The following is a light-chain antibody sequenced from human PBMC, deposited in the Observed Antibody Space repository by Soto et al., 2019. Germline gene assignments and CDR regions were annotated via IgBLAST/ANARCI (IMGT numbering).Light chain of an antibody. CDR3: QQYYASSWT. CDR2: AAS. V-gene: IGKV3-20*01. CDR1: QSISSTY. Sequence: EIVLTQSRGTLSLSPGERATLSCRASQSISSTYLAWYRQKPGQAPRLLIYAASSRATGIPDRFSGSGSGTDFTLTISRLEPEDFAVYYCQQYYASSWTFGQGTRVEIK. J-gene: IGKJ1*01.